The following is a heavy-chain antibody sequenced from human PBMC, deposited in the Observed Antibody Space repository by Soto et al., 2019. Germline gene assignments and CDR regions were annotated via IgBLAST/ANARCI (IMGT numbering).Heavy chain of an antibody. CDR3: ARRDCFSSSCYFKY. J-gene: IGHJ4*02. CDR2: INPSGATT. D-gene: IGHD2-2*01. CDR1: GYTFTSYY. V-gene: IGHV1-46*04. Sequence: QVSLVQSGAEVKKPGASVKVSCKASGYTFTSYYVHWVRQAPGQGLEWMGIINPSGATTTYAQNLQRRVAMTRDTSTSTVYMELSILRSEDTAVYYCARRDCFSSSCYFKYWGQGTLVTVSS.